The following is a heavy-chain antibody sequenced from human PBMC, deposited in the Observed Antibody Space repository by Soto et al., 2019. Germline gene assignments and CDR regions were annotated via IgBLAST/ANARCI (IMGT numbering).Heavy chain of an antibody. CDR2: IYPGDSDT. J-gene: IGHJ6*02. Sequence: HGESLKISCKGSGYSFTSYWTGWVRQMPGKGLEWMGIIYPGDSDTRYSPSFQGQVTISADKSISTAYLQWSSLKASDTAMYYCASGDNYYYYGMDVWGQGTTVTVSS. V-gene: IGHV5-51*01. D-gene: IGHD3-3*01. CDR3: ASGDNYYYYGMDV. CDR1: GYSFTSYW.